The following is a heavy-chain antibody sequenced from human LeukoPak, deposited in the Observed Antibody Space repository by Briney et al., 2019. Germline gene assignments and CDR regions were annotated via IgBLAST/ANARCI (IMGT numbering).Heavy chain of an antibody. D-gene: IGHD3-22*01. J-gene: IGHJ5*02. CDR3: ARDQEPYYYDSSGSGFDP. Sequence: ASVKVSCKASGYTFTSYGISWVRQAPGQGLEWMGWISAYNGNTNYAQKLQGRVTMTTDTSTNTAYMELRSLRSDDTAVYYCARDQEPYYYDSSGSGFDPWGRGTLVTVSS. V-gene: IGHV1-18*01. CDR1: GYTFTSYG. CDR2: ISAYNGNT.